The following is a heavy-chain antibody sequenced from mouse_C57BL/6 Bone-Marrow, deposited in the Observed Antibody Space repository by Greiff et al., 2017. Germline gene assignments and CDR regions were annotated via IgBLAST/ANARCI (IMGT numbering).Heavy chain of an antibody. CDR3: ARDGSPFFDY. CDR2: IDPSDSYT. CDR1: GYTFTSYW. D-gene: IGHD1-1*01. J-gene: IGHJ2*01. Sequence: QVQLQQPGAELVKPGASVKLSCKASGYTFTSYWMQWVKQRPGQGLEWIGEIDPSDSYTNYNQKFKGKATLTVDTSSSTAYMQLSSLTSEDSAVYYRARDGSPFFDYWGQGTTLTVSS. V-gene: IGHV1-50*01.